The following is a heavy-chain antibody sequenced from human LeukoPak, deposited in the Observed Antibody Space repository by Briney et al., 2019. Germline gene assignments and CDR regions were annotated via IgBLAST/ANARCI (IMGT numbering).Heavy chain of an antibody. CDR2: IYPGDSDT. Sequence: GESLRISCKGSGYSFTTYWIGWVRQMPGKGLEWMGTIYPGDSDTRYSPSFQGQVTISADKSINTAYLQWSSLKASDTAMYYCARRGPSAERFDPWGQGTLVIVSS. CDR3: ARRGPSAERFDP. CDR1: GYSFTTYW. J-gene: IGHJ5*02. V-gene: IGHV5-51*01. D-gene: IGHD6-25*01.